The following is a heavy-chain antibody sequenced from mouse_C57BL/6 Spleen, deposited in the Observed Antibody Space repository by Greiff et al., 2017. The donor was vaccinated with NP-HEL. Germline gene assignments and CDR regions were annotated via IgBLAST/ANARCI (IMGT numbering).Heavy chain of an antibody. D-gene: IGHD1-1*01. CDR2: IYPGDGDT. V-gene: IGHV1-82*01. Sequence: VQLQQSGPELVKPGASVKISCKASGYAFSSSWMNWVKQRPGKGLEWIGRIYPGDGDTNYNGKFKGKATLTADKSSSTAYMQLSSLTSEDSAVYFCAREPPLLLGFAYWGQGTLVTVSA. J-gene: IGHJ3*01. CDR3: AREPPLLLGFAY. CDR1: GYAFSSSW.